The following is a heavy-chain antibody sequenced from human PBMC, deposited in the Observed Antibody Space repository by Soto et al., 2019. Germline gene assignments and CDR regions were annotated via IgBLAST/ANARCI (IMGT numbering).Heavy chain of an antibody. CDR2: INHSGST. J-gene: IGHJ6*03. CDR1: GGSFSGYY. V-gene: IGHV4-34*01. Sequence: SETLSLTCAVYGGSFSGYYWSWIRQPPGKGLEWIGEINHSGSTNYNPSLKSRVTISVDTSKNQFSLKLSSVTAADTAVYYCARGWPYYYYYMDVWGKGTTVTVSS. CDR3: ARGWPYYYYYMDV.